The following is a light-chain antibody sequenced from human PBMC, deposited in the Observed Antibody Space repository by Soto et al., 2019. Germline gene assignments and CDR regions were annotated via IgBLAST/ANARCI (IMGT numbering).Light chain of an antibody. CDR1: QSVSSSY. CDR2: GAS. J-gene: IGKJ2*01. V-gene: IGKV3-20*01. Sequence: EIVLTQSPGTLSLSPGERATLSCRASQSVSSSYLAWYQQKPDQAPRLLIYGASSRATGITDWFSGSGSGTDFTLTISRLEPEDLSVYYCQQYGSSSYTCGEGTKLEIK. CDR3: QQYGSSSYT.